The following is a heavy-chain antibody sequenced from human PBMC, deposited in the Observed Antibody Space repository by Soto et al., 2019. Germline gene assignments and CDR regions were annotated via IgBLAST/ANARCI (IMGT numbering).Heavy chain of an antibody. V-gene: IGHV4-61*01. CDR1: GGSISSSSYY. Sequence: SETLSLTCTVSGGSISSSSYYWGRLRQPPGKGREWIGYIYYSGSTNYNPSLKSRVTISVDTSKNQFSLKLSSVTAADTAVYYCAREWRRITMVRGVINYYYYGMDVWGQGTTVTVSS. D-gene: IGHD3-10*01. CDR3: AREWRRITMVRGVINYYYYGMDV. J-gene: IGHJ6*02. CDR2: IYYSGST.